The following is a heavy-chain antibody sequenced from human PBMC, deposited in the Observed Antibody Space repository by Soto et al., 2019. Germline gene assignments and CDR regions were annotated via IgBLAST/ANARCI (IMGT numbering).Heavy chain of an antibody. CDR1: GGTISTNV. V-gene: IGHV1-69*06. CDR3: EAGARYCSGGSCYPDD. Sequence: QVQLMQSGAEVKKPGSSVKVSCKASGGTISTNVISWVRQAPGQGLEWMGEIMPIFAAPNNAQKFQGRLTTTADTSTTTAYMELSSLTSETPAVYFCEAGARYCSGGSCYPDDWGQGTLVIVSS. D-gene: IGHD2-15*01. CDR2: IMPIFAAP. J-gene: IGHJ4*02.